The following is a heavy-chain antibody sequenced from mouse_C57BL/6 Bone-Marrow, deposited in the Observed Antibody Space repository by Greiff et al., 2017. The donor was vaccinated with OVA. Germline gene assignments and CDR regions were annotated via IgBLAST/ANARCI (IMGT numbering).Heavy chain of an antibody. J-gene: IGHJ4*01. V-gene: IGHV1-4*01. Sequence: VQLQQSGAELARPGASVKMSCKASGYTFTSYTMHWVKQRPGQGLEWIGYINPSSGYTKYNQKFKDKATLTADKSSSTAYIQLSSLTSEDSAVYYCARVYDGYYSYAMDYWGQGTSVTVSS. D-gene: IGHD2-3*01. CDR1: GYTFTSYT. CDR3: ARVYDGYYSYAMDY. CDR2: INPSSGYT.